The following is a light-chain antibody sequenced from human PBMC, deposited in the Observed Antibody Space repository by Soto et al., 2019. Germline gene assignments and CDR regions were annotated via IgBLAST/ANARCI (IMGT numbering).Light chain of an antibody. V-gene: IGLV3-1*01. CDR3: QAWDSSITWAM. Sequence: SYELTQPPSVSVSPGQTATITCSGDKLVNKYACWYQQKPGQSPVLVIYQDTRRPSGIPERFSGSSSGNTATLTIAGTQAMDEADYYCQAWDSSITWAMFGGGTKLTVL. J-gene: IGLJ3*02. CDR2: QDT. CDR1: KLVNKY.